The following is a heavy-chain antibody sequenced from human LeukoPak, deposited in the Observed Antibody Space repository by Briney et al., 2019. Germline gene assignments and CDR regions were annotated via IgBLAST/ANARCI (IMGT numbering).Heavy chain of an antibody. CDR2: IYPGDSDT. V-gene: IGHV5-51*01. CDR3: ARLYDILTSNSFDP. D-gene: IGHD3-9*01. CDR1: GYSFSNYW. Sequence: GESLKISCKGSGYSFSNYWIGWVRQMPGKGLEWMGIIYPGDSDTRYSPSFQGQVTISADKSISTAYVQWSSLKASDTAMYYCARLYDILTSNSFDPWGQGTLVTVSS. J-gene: IGHJ5*02.